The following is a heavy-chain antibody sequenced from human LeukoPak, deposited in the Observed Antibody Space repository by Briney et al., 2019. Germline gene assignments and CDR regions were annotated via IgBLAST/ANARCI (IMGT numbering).Heavy chain of an antibody. V-gene: IGHV3-21*01. CDR2: ISSSSTYI. D-gene: IGHD6-13*01. CDR1: GFTFSSYS. CDR3: ARVITDTSSWYGSDY. Sequence: GGSLRLPCAASGFTFSSYSMNWVRQVPGKGLEWVSSISSSSTYIYYADSVKGRFTISRDNAKNSLYLQMNSLRAEDTAVYYCARVITDTSSWYGSDYWGQGILVTVSS. J-gene: IGHJ4*02.